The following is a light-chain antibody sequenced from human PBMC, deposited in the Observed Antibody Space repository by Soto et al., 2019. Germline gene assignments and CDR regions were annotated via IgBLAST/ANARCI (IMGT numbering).Light chain of an antibody. CDR1: KLGDKY. CDR3: QAWDSNTAV. Sequence: SYELAQPPSVSVSPGQTASITCSGNKLGDKYACWYQQKPGQSPVLVIYEDNTRPSGIPERFSGSNSGNTATLTISGTQATDEADYYCQAWDSNTAVFGGGTNLTVL. CDR2: EDN. J-gene: IGLJ3*02. V-gene: IGLV3-1*01.